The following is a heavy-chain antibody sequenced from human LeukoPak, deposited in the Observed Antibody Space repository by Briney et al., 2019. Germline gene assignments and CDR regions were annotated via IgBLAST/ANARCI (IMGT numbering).Heavy chain of an antibody. J-gene: IGHJ4*02. V-gene: IGHV3-9*01. Sequence: GRSLRLSCAASRFTFDDYAMHWVRQVPGKGLEWVSGISWNSGSKDYADSVKGRFTISRDNAKNSLFLQMNSLRAEDTALYYCAKSLSYYYDNSGYFDYWGQGTLVTVSS. CDR1: RFTFDDYA. CDR3: AKSLSYYYDNSGYFDY. CDR2: ISWNSGSK. D-gene: IGHD3-22*01.